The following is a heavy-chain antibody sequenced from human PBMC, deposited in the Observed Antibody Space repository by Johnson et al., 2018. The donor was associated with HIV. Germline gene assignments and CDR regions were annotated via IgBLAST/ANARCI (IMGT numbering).Heavy chain of an antibody. CDR1: GFTFSSYG. V-gene: IGHV3-30*02. CDR3: AKGRWEATTYDDAFDI. J-gene: IGHJ3*02. CDR2: IRYDGSNK. D-gene: IGHD1-26*01. Sequence: QMLLVESGGGVVQPGGSLRLSCAASGFTFSSYGMHWVRQAPGKGLEWVAFIRYDGSNKYYADSVQGRFTISRDNSKNTLYLQMNSLRAEDTAVYYCAKGRWEATTYDDAFDIWGQGTMVTVSS.